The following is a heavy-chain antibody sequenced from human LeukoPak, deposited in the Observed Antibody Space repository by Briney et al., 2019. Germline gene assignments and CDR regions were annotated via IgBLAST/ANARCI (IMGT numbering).Heavy chain of an antibody. CDR2: PGDSDT. J-gene: IGHJ3*02. D-gene: IGHD6-13*01. V-gene: IGHV5-51*01. Sequence: PGDSDTRYSPSFQGQVTISADKSISTAYLQWSSLKASDTAMYYCARRGGLIAAAGADAFDIWGQGTMVTVSS. CDR3: ARRGGLIAAAGADAFDI.